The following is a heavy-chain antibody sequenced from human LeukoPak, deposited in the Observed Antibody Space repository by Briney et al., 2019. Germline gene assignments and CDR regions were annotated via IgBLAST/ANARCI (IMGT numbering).Heavy chain of an antibody. CDR2: IKQDSSER. J-gene: IGHJ5*02. Sequence: GGSLILSCAASGFTFSSYWMTWVRQAPGRGLEWVANIKQDSSERYYVDSVKGRFTISRDNANNSLFLQMNSLRGEDTAVYYCARGFRGANWFDPWSQGTLVTVSS. CDR3: ARGFRGANWFDP. V-gene: IGHV3-7*04. D-gene: IGHD3-10*01. CDR1: GFTFSSYW.